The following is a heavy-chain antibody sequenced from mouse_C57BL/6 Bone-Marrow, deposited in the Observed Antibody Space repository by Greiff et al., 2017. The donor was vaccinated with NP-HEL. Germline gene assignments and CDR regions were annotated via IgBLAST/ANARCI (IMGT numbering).Heavy chain of an antibody. Sequence: VQLQQSGAELAKPGASVKLSCKASGYTFTSYWMHWVKQRPGQGLEWIGYINPSSGYTKYNQKFKDKATLTVDKSSSTAYMQLSSLSYEDSAVYYCANPSFAYWDQGTRVTVSA. CDR1: GYTFTSYW. V-gene: IGHV1-7*01. CDR2: INPSSGYT. J-gene: IGHJ3*01. CDR3: ANPSFAY. D-gene: IGHD6-1*01.